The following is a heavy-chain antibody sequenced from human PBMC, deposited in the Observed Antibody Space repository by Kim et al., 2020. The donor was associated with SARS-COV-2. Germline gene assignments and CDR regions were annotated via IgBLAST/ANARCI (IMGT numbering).Heavy chain of an antibody. D-gene: IGHD2-15*01. CDR2: ITGDGSAK. Sequence: GGSLRLSCAASGFTFSGYAMTWVRQAPGKGLEWVSSITGDGSAKMNADSVKGRVTISRDNYKNTGFLQMNRLRDEDTAVYYCARGDGRGRFVDIWGQGT. CDR1: GFTFSGYA. V-gene: IGHV3-23*01. J-gene: IGHJ3*02. CDR3: ARGDGRGRFVDI.